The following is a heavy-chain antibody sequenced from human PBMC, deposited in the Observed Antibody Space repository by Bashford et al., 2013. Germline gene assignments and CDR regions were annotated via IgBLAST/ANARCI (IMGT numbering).Heavy chain of an antibody. CDR3: ARTARLTTVLGWFDP. Sequence: SETLSLTCIVSGGSISSSSSYWGWIRQPPRKGLEWIGSIYDSGNTYYNPSLKSRVTISVDTSKNQFSLKLNSVTAADTAVYYCARTARLTTVLGWFDPWGQGTLVTVSS. V-gene: IGHV4-39*01. CDR1: GGSISSSSSY. CDR2: IYDSGNT. D-gene: IGHD4-17*01. J-gene: IGHJ5*02.